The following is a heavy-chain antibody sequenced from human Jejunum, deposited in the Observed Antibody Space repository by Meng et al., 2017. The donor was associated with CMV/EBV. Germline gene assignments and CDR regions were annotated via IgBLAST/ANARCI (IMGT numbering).Heavy chain of an antibody. CDR1: GFTFSSYG. V-gene: IGHV3-23*01. CDR2: TSSSGGTP. J-gene: IGHJ5*02. CDR3: AKGPYDTSGWWFDP. D-gene: IGHD3-22*01. Sequence: ASGFTFSSYGMTWVRQAPGKGLELVSSTSSSGGTPYYADSVKGRFTFSRDNSKNTLYLQMNSLRAEDTAVYYCAKGPYDTSGWWFDPWGQGTLVTVSS.